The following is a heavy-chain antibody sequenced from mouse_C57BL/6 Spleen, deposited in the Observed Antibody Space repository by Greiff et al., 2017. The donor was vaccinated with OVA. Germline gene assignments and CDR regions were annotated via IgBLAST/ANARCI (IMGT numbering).Heavy chain of an antibody. Sequence: QVQLQQPGAELVKPGASVKLSCKASGYTFTSYWMQWVKQRPGQGLEWIGEIDPSDSYTNSNQKFKGKATLTVDTSSSTAYMQLSSLTSEDSAVYYCAREDSMDYWGQGTSVTVSS. CDR1: GYTFTSYW. J-gene: IGHJ4*01. V-gene: IGHV1-50*01. CDR3: AREDSMDY. CDR2: IDPSDSYT.